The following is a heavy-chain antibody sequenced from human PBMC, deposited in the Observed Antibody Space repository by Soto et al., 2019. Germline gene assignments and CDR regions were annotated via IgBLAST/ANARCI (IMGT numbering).Heavy chain of an antibody. D-gene: IGHD2-8*01. V-gene: IGHV3-23*01. Sequence: GESLNISCEASGFSFSDYAMSWVRQAPGEGLVWVSTISGLGRGTYYADSVKGRFSISRDNSKNTVYLQMNNLRDDDTAVYYCGKEPVNANGGPIRLPEWGQGTLVTV. CDR2: ISGLGRGT. J-gene: IGHJ4*02. CDR3: GKEPVNANGGPIRLPE. CDR1: GFSFSDYA.